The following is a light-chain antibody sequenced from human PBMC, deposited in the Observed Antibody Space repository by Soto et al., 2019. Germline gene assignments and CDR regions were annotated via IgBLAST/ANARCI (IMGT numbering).Light chain of an antibody. CDR2: DAS. CDR1: QTVSSN. Sequence: EIVMTQSPVTLSVSPGERTTLSCRASQTVSSNLAWYQQRPGQAPRLLIYDASTRATAIPSRFSGSGSGTDFTLTISRLEPEDFAVYYCQPYGSSPLITFGQRTRLEI. J-gene: IGKJ5*01. V-gene: IGKV3-20*01. CDR3: QPYGSSPLIT.